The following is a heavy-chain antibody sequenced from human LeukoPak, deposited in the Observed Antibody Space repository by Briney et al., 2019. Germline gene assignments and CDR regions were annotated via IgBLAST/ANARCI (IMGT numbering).Heavy chain of an antibody. V-gene: IGHV1-18*01. D-gene: IGHD5-18*01. CDR1: GYAFTSYG. Sequence: ASVKVSCKASGYAFTSYGISWVRQAPGQGLEWMGWTGVYNDNTNLAPKFQGRVTMTTDISTTTAVMELRSLRSDDTAVYYCARDLFEYTYGLPFDYWGQGTLVTVSS. CDR2: TGVYNDNT. CDR3: ARDLFEYTYGLPFDY. J-gene: IGHJ4*02.